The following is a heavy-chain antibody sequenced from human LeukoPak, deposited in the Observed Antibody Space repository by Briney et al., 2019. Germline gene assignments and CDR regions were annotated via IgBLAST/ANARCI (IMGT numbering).Heavy chain of an antibody. CDR2: IKEEGGEK. CDR3: ARSSKAESTRYSSGWYSAPPYYGGKDV. J-gene: IGHJ6*02. CDR1: GFTFSSYW. D-gene: IGHD6-19*01. V-gene: IGHV3-7*03. Sequence: GGSLRLSCAASGFTFSSYWMSWVRQAPGKGPEWVADIKEEGGEKDYVDSVKGRFTISRDKAKNSLYLQMNSLRAEDTAVYYCARSSKAESTRYSSGWYSAPPYYGGKDVWGQGTTVTVSS.